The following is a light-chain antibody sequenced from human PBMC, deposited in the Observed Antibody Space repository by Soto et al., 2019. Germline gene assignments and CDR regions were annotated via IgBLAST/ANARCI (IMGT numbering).Light chain of an antibody. V-gene: IGKV3-20*01. CDR1: QNVASSY. Sequence: EIVLTQCPGTLSLSPGERATLSCRASQNVASSYLAWYQQKPGQAPRLLIYGSSIRGAGIPDRFSGSGSGTDFTLTISRLDPEDFAVYFCQQYGSSPRTLGQGTKVDIK. CDR3: QQYGSSPRT. J-gene: IGKJ1*01. CDR2: GSS.